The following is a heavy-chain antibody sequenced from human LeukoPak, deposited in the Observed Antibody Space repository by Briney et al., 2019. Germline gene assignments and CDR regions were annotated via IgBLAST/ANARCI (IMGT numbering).Heavy chain of an antibody. V-gene: IGHV4-39*01. Sequence: PSGTLSLTCTVSGGSISSSSYYWGWIRQPPGKGLEWIGSIYYSGSTYYNPSLKSRVTISVDTSKNQFSLKLSSVTAADTAVYYCARHTQYGSGSYYRGLDYWGQGTLVTVSS. CDR3: ARHTQYGSGSYYRGLDY. CDR2: IYYSGST. D-gene: IGHD3-10*01. J-gene: IGHJ4*02. CDR1: GGSISSSSYY.